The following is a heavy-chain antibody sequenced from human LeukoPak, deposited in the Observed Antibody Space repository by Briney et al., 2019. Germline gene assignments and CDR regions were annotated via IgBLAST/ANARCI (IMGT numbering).Heavy chain of an antibody. CDR3: ARGPGSTSANWYFDL. V-gene: IGHV4-38-2*02. J-gene: IGHJ2*01. Sequence: SETLSLTCTVSGYSISSGYYWGWIRQPPGKGLEWVGTSYHGGNTYYNPSLKSRVTISVDTSKNQFSLNLSSVTAADTAVYYCARGPGSTSANWYFDLWGRGTLVTVSS. CDR2: SYHGGNT. CDR1: GYSISSGYY. D-gene: IGHD2-2*01.